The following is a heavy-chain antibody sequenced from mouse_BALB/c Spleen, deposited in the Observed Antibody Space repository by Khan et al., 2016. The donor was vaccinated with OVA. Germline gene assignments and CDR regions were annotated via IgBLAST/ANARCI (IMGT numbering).Heavy chain of an antibody. D-gene: IGHD2-14*01. Sequence: QIQLVQSGAELARPGASVKMSCKASGYTFPSNTMHWVKQRPGQGLEWIGYINPRSDYTIYNQKFKDKATLTADISSTTAYMQLSSLTSDDSAVYYCARRTTGYAMAYWGQGTSVTVSS. CDR3: ARRTTGYAMAY. J-gene: IGHJ4*01. CDR1: GYTFPSNT. CDR2: INPRSDYT. V-gene: IGHV1-4*01.